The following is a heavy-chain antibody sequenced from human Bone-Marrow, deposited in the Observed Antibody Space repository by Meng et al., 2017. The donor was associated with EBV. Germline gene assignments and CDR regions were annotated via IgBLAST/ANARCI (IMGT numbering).Heavy chain of an antibody. D-gene: IGHD3-22*01. V-gene: IGHV7-4-1*02. CDR3: ARGGEHTSVYGY. CDR1: GYTFSRHI. Sequence: QVQLVQSWSELKKPGASVKISCRTSGYTFSRHIMNWVRQAPGQGLEWMGWINTNTGNPTYAQGFTGRFVFSSNTSVSTAYLQIRNLKAEDTAVYYCARGGEHTSVYGYWGQGTMVTVSA. J-gene: IGHJ4*02. CDR2: INTNTGNP.